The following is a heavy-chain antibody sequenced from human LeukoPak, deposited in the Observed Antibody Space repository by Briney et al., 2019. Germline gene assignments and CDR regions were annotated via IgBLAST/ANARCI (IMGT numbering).Heavy chain of an antibody. J-gene: IGHJ4*02. CDR3: ARALHYYLSSGPHY. V-gene: IGHV3-74*01. Sequence: GGSLRLSCAACGFTCSSYCMNCVRQAPGKGLVWVSRINTDGSSTSHADSVKGRFTISRDNAKNTLNLQMNSLRAEDTAVYYCARALHYYLSSGPHYWGQGTLVTVSS. D-gene: IGHD3-22*01. CDR2: INTDGSST. CDR1: GFTCSSYC.